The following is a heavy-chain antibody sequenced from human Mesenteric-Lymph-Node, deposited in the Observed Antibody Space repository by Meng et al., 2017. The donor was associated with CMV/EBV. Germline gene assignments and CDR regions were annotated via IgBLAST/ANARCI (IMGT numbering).Heavy chain of an antibody. V-gene: IGHV3-33*03. Sequence: GESLKISCAASGFAVSDHYTDWVRLAPGRGLEWVAAIWYDGTKYYPDSVKGRFTVSRDNSKNTLYLQMDSLRAEDTAVYYCAKFCSGSYYPYYYYYALDVWGQGTTVTVSS. D-gene: IGHD3-10*02. CDR1: GFAVSDHY. J-gene: IGHJ6*02. CDR2: IWYDGTK. CDR3: AKFCSGSYYPYYYYYALDV.